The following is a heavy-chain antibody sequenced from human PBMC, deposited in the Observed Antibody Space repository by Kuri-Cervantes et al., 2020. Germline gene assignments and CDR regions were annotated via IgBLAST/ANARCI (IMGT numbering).Heavy chain of an antibody. V-gene: IGHV1-8*01. Sequence: ASVKVSCKASGGTFTSYDINWVRQATGQGLEWMGWMNPNSGNTGYAQKFQGRVTMTTDTSTSTAYMELRSLRSDDTAVYYCARAVTMVQGVPINWFDPWGQGTLVTVSS. CDR3: ARAVTMVQGVPINWFDP. CDR1: GGTFTSYD. CDR2: MNPNSGNT. J-gene: IGHJ5*02. D-gene: IGHD3-10*01.